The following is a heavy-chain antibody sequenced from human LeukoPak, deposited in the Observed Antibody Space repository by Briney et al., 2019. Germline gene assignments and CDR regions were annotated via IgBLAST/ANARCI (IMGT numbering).Heavy chain of an antibody. Sequence: GGSLRLSCVASGFIFSSFWMSWVRQAPGKGLEWVANIKQDGSEKYYVDSVKGRFTISRDNAKNSLYLQMNSLRAEDTAVYYCASTGGYSGERSPNYYGMDVWGQGTTVTVSS. D-gene: IGHD3-22*01. J-gene: IGHJ6*02. V-gene: IGHV3-7*01. CDR1: GFIFSSFW. CDR2: IKQDGSEK. CDR3: ASTGGYSGERSPNYYGMDV.